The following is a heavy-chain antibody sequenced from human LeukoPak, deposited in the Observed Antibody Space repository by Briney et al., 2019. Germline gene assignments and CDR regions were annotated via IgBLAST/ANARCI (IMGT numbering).Heavy chain of an antibody. CDR3: ARDNAVAALDY. V-gene: IGHV3-21*01. J-gene: IGHJ4*02. CDR1: GFTFSSYS. D-gene: IGHD6-13*01. CDR2: ISSSSSYI. Sequence: GGSLRLSCAASGFTFSSYSMNWVRQAPGKGLEWVSSISSSSSYIYYADSVKGRFTISRDNAKNSLYLQMNSLRAEDTAVDYCARDNAVAALDYWGQGTLVTVSS.